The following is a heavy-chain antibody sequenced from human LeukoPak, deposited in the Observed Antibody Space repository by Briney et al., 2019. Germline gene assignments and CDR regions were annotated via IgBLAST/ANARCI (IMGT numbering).Heavy chain of an antibody. CDR3: ARRYYYDSSGYLDAFDI. V-gene: IGHV4-59*11. CDR2: IYYSGST. Sequence: SETLSLTCTVSGGSISSHYWSWIRQPPGKGLEWIGYIYYSGSTNYNPSLKSRVTISVDTSTNQFSLKLSSVTAADTAVYYCARRYYYDSSGYLDAFDIWGQGTMVTVFS. D-gene: IGHD3-22*01. J-gene: IGHJ3*02. CDR1: GGSISSHY.